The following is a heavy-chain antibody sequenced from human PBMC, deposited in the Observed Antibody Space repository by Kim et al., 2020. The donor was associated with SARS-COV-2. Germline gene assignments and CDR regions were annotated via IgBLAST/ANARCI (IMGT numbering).Heavy chain of an antibody. CDR1: GFTFSSYG. Sequence: GGSLRLSCAASGFTFSSYGMHWVRQAPGKGLEWVAVISYDGSNKYYADSVKGRFTISRDNSKNTLYLQMNSLRAEDTAVYYCASYLAAAGTKVDYWGQGT. V-gene: IGHV3-33*05. CDR2: ISYDGSNK. J-gene: IGHJ4*02. D-gene: IGHD6-13*01. CDR3: ASYLAAAGTKVDY.